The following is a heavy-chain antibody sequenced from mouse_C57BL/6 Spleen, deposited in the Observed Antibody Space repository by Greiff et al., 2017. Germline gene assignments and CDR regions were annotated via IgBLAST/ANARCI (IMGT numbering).Heavy chain of an antibody. J-gene: IGHJ4*01. CDR3: ARDVSDYAMDY. CDR1: GYSITIGYY. Sequence: ESGPGLVKPSQSLFLRCSVTGYSITIGYYWNWIRQFPGNKLEWRGYISYDGSNNYNPSLKNRISITRDTSKNQFFLKLNSVTTEDTATYYCARDVSDYAMDYCCQGTPATIS. V-gene: IGHV3-6*01. CDR2: ISYDGSN.